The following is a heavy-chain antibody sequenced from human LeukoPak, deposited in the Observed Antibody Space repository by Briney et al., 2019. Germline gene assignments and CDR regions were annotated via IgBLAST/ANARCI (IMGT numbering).Heavy chain of an antibody. Sequence: GGSLRLSCAASGFTFSSYAMSWVRQAPGKGLEXXXXISGSGGXTYYXDSXXGRXTISRDNSKNTLYLQMNSLRAEDTAVYYCAKDSRGIAVAAPPDYWGQGTLVTVSS. CDR1: GFTFSSYA. CDR3: AKDSRGIAVAAPPDY. CDR2: ISGSGGXT. D-gene: IGHD6-19*01. V-gene: IGHV3-23*01. J-gene: IGHJ4*02.